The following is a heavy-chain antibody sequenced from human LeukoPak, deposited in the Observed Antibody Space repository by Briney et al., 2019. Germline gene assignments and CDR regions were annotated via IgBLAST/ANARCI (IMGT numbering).Heavy chain of an antibody. CDR2: ISYDGSNK. V-gene: IGHV3-30*18. J-gene: IGHJ4*02. D-gene: IGHD3-22*01. Sequence: GGSLRLSCAASGFTFSRHGIHWVRQAPGKGLEWVAVISYDGSNKYYADSVKGRFTISRDNSKNTLYLQMNSLRAEDTAVYYCAKGWDTYYYDSSGYDIDYWGQGTLVTVSS. CDR3: AKGWDTYYYDSSGYDIDY. CDR1: GFTFSRHG.